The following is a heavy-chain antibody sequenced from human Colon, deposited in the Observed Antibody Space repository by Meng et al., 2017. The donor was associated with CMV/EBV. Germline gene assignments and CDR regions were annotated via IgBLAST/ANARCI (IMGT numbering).Heavy chain of an antibody. CDR2: LNNDGTYM. CDR1: GFTLSNYW. V-gene: IGHV3-74*03. D-gene: IGHD5-24*01. Sequence: GGSLRLSCAASGFTLSNYWMHWVRQGPGKGLVWVARLNNDGTYMTYADSVRGRFTISRDNAQNTVYLQMNSLTAADTAVYYCARPRDGYSPFDLWGQGTTVTVSS. J-gene: IGHJ6*02. CDR3: ARPRDGYSPFDL.